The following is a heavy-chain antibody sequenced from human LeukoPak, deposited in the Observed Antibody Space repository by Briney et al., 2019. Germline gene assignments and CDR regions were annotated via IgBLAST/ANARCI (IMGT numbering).Heavy chain of an antibody. D-gene: IGHD2-15*01. V-gene: IGHV4-31*03. J-gene: IGHJ5*02. Sequence: SQTLSLTCTVSGGSISSGGYYWSWIRQHPGKGLEWIGYIYYSGSTYYNPSLKSRVTISVDTSKNQFSLKLSSVTAADTAVHYCARDLSGGNWFDPWGQGTLVTVSS. CDR1: GGSISSGGYY. CDR3: ARDLSGGNWFDP. CDR2: IYYSGST.